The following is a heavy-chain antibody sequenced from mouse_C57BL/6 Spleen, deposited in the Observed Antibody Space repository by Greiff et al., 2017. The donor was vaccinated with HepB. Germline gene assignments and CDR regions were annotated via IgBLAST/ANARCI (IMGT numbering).Heavy chain of an antibody. D-gene: IGHD1-3*01. CDR1: GYTFTEYT. J-gene: IGHJ2*01. V-gene: IGHV1-62-2*01. CDR3: ARHEDNSLDY. Sequence: VQAVESGAELVKPGASVKLSCKASGYTFTEYTIHWVKQRSGQGLEWIGRFYPGSGSIKYNEKFKDKATFTADKSSSAVYMELSRLTSEDSAVYFCARHEDNSLDYWGQGTTLTVSS. CDR2: FYPGSGSI.